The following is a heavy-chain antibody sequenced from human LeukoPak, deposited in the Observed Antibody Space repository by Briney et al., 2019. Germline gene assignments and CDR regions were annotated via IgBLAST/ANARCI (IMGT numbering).Heavy chain of an antibody. CDR2: ISYDGINK. V-gene: IGHV3-30*18. J-gene: IGHJ4*02. Sequence: GGSLRLSCAASGFTFSSYGMHWVRQAPGKGLEWVAVISYDGINKYYADSVTGRFTISRDNSKNTLYLQMNSLRAEDTAVYYCAKGKDYYLDYWGQGTLVTVSS. D-gene: IGHD3-10*01. CDR3: AKGKDYYLDY. CDR1: GFTFSSYG.